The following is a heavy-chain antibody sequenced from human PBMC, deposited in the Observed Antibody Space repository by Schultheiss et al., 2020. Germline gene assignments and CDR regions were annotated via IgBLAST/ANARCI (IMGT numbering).Heavy chain of an antibody. CDR1: GGTFSSYA. V-gene: IGHV1-69*13. CDR3: ARSYESGYPYYYYYGMDV. Sequence: SVKVSCKASGGTFSSYAISWVRQAPGQGLEWMGGIIPIFGTANYAQKFQGRVTITADESTSTAYMELSSLRSEDTAVYYCARSYESGYPYYYYYGMDVWGKGTTVNVYS. D-gene: IGHD5-12*01. J-gene: IGHJ6*04. CDR2: IIPIFGTA.